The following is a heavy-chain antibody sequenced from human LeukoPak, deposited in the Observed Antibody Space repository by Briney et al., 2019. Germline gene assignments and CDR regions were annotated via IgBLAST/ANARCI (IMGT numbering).Heavy chain of an antibody. CDR1: GFTFSSYS. CDR2: ISSSSSYI. D-gene: IGHD3-3*01. V-gene: IGHV3-21*01. J-gene: IGHJ4*02. CDR3: ARDSSYYDFWSGYYPTGLFVY. Sequence: GGSLRLSCAASGFTFSSYSMNWVRQAPGKGLEWVSSISSSSSYIYYADSVKGRFTISRDNAKNSLYLQMNSLRAEDTAMYYCARDSSYYDFWSGYYPTGLFVYWGQGTLVTVSS.